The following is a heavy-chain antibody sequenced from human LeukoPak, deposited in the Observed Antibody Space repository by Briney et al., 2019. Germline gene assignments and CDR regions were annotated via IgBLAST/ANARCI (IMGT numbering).Heavy chain of an antibody. CDR1: GGSISSGSYY. Sequence: SETLSLTCSVSGGSISSGSYYWCWIRQPAGKGLEWIGRIYTSGSTNYNPSLKSPVTISLDTSKNQFSLKLTSVTAADTAVYYCARVRYYDFWSGWDYWGQGTLVTVSS. CDR3: ARVRYYDFWSGWDY. J-gene: IGHJ4*02. V-gene: IGHV4-61*02. CDR2: IYTSGST. D-gene: IGHD3-3*01.